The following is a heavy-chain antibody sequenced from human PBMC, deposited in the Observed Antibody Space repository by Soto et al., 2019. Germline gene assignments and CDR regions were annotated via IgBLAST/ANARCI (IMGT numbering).Heavy chain of an antibody. CDR1: GGSVSSGSYY. D-gene: IGHD3-3*01. V-gene: IGHV4-61*01. CDR3: ARTRDFWSGNDAFDI. CDR2: MYYSGST. J-gene: IGHJ3*02. Sequence: QVQLQESGPGLVKPSETLSLTCTVSGGSVSSGSYYWSWIRQPPGKGLEWIGYMYYSGSTNYNPSRKSRVTISLDKSKNQFSLKLSSVTAADTAVYFCARTRDFWSGNDAFDIWGQGTMVTVSS.